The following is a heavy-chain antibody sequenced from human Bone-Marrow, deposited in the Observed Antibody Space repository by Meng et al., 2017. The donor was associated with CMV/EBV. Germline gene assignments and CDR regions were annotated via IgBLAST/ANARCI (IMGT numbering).Heavy chain of an antibody. CDR1: GFIFSTHS. J-gene: IGHJ4*02. V-gene: IGHV3-30-3*01. Sequence: GGSLRLSCAASGFIFSTHSMHWVRQAPGKGLEWVSIISYDGSNEYYADSVKGRFTVSRDSSKNTLYLQMNSMRPEDTAVYYCARGGTRWFKLFSFDFWGQGTLVTVSS. CDR3: ARGGTRWFKLFSFDF. CDR2: ISYDGSNE. D-gene: IGHD2-21*01.